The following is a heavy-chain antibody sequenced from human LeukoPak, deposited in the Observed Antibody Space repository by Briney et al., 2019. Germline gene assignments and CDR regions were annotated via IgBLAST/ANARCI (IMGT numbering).Heavy chain of an antibody. CDR2: VNPNTGGT. V-gene: IGHV1-2*02. Sequence: ASVKISCKASGYTFTGYYINWVRQAPGQAPEWVGWVNPNTGGTRYAQKFQGRVTMTRDTSITTAFMELRGLTFDDTAVFYCVREAGPLNWGQGTLVTVSS. CDR1: GYTFTGYY. CDR3: VREAGPLN. J-gene: IGHJ4*02.